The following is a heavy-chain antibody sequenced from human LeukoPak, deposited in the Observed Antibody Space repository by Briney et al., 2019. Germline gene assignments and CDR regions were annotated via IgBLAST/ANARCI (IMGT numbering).Heavy chain of an antibody. V-gene: IGHV4-59*01. J-gene: IGHJ4*02. D-gene: IGHD1-1*01. CDR3: ARLTRRSGNYFDY. CDR2: IYYSGST. CDR1: GGSISSYY. Sequence: SETLSLTCTVSGGSISSYYWSWIRQPPGKGLEWIGYIYYSGSTNYNPSLQSRVTISVDTSKSQFSLKLSSVTAADTAVYYCARLTRRSGNYFDYWGQGTLVTVSS.